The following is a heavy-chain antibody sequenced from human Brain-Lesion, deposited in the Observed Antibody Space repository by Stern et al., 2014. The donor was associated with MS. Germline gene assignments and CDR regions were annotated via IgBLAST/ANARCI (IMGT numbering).Heavy chain of an antibody. J-gene: IGHJ4*02. CDR1: GYTLTALS. CDR2: FDPEDGET. CDR3: ATLSPGAGGNYYRHFDY. Sequence: QVQLVESGAEVKTPGASVKVSCKVSGYTLTALSMHWVRPAPRKALEWMGGFDPEDGETIYAQKFQGRVTMTEDTSTDTAYMELSSLRSEDTAVYYCATLSPGAGGNYYRHFDYWGQGTLVTVSS. V-gene: IGHV1-24*01. D-gene: IGHD1-26*01.